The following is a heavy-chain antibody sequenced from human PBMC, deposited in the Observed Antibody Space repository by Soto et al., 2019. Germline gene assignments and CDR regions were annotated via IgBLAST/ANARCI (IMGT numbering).Heavy chain of an antibody. CDR3: ARQDHGDYEFFFDY. V-gene: IGHV4-39*01. J-gene: IGHJ4*02. Sequence: QLQLQESGPGLVKPSETLSLTCTVSGASIISTTKYWGWIRQPPGRGLEWIGTISSIGSTYYNPSLEGRVNISVDTSKNQFSLKVTSVTAADTGLYYCARQDHGDYEFFFDYWGQGTLVTVSS. D-gene: IGHD4-17*01. CDR2: ISSIGST. CDR1: GASIISTTKY.